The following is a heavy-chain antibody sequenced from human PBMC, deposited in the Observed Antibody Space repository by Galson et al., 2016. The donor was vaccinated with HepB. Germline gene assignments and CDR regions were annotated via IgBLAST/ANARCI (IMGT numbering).Heavy chain of an antibody. D-gene: IGHD6-13*01. CDR3: VKGSSSWYGGGMDV. J-gene: IGHJ6*02. Sequence: SLRLSCAVSGFTFEDYAMHWVRQTPGKGLERVSTISWNNKSIAYADFVKGRFAISRDNAKNSLSLQMNSVTTEDTAMYFCVKGSSSWYGGGMDVGGQGTTVTVSS. V-gene: IGHV3-9*01. CDR1: GFTFEDYA. CDR2: ISWNNKSI.